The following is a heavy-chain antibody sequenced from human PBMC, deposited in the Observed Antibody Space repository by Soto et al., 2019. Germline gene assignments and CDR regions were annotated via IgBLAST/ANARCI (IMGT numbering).Heavy chain of an antibody. CDR2: VSGSSTKR. D-gene: IGHD6-13*01. V-gene: IGHV3-23*01. Sequence: EVQLLESGGGLVQPGGSLTLSCAASGFTFSNYAMSWVRQAPGKGLEWVSVVSGSSTKRHYADSVKGRFTISRDNSKNTLYLQMNSLRADDTAEYYCARGKYSSSWYDLSEDWYFDLWGRGTLVTVSS. CDR3: ARGKYSSSWYDLSEDWYFDL. CDR1: GFTFSNYA. J-gene: IGHJ2*01.